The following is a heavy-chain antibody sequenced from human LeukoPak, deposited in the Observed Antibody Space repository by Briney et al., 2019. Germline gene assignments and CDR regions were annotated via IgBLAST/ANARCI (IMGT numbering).Heavy chain of an antibody. Sequence: GSSVNVSCKASGGTFSSYAISWVRQAPGQGLEWMGGIIPIFGTANYAQKFQGRVTITADESTSTAYMELSSLRSEDTAVYYCASEERWLQWGFDYWGQGTLVTVSS. V-gene: IGHV1-69*01. CDR2: IIPIFGTA. CDR3: ASEERWLQWGFDY. J-gene: IGHJ4*02. CDR1: GGTFSSYA. D-gene: IGHD5-24*01.